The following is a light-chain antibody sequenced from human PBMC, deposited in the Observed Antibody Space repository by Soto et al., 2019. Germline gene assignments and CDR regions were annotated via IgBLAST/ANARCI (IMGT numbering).Light chain of an antibody. CDR3: QQTYSTPPT. CDR1: ENVDRY. Sequence: DIQVTQSHSSLSSSVGDRVTITCRASENVDRYVNWYQQIPGKAPSLLISAASTLQSGVPSRFRGSGSVTTFTLNIDSLQPEDFAMYYCQQTYSTPPTFGQGTKVE. CDR2: AAS. V-gene: IGKV1-39*01. J-gene: IGKJ1*01.